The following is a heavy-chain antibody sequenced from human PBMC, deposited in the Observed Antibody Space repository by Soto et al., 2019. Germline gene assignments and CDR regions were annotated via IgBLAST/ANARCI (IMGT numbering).Heavy chain of an antibody. Sequence: SETLSLTCAVSSGSISSSNWWSWVRQPPGKGLEWIGEIYHSGSTNYNPSLKSRVTISVDKSKNQFSLKLSSVTAADTAVYYCARGVGCSSTSCQPPGPYYYYMDVWGKGTTVTVSS. CDR2: IYHSGST. CDR3: ARGVGCSSTSCQPPGPYYYYMDV. CDR1: SGSISSSNW. J-gene: IGHJ6*03. D-gene: IGHD2-2*01. V-gene: IGHV4-4*02.